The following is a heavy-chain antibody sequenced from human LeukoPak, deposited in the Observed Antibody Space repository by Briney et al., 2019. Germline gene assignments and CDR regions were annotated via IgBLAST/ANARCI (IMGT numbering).Heavy chain of an antibody. CDR3: ARTRDYYDSSGSEPGYGMDV. Sequence: SETLSLTCTVSGGSISSYYWSWIRQPPGKGLEWIGYIYYSGSTNYNPSLKSRVTISVDTSKNQFSLKLSSVTAADTAVYYCARTRDYYDSSGSEPGYGMDVWGQGTTVTVSS. D-gene: IGHD3-22*01. CDR1: GGSISSYY. J-gene: IGHJ6*02. CDR2: IYYSGST. V-gene: IGHV4-59*01.